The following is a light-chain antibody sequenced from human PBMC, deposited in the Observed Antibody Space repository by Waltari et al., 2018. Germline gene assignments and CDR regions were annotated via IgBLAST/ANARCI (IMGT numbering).Light chain of an antibody. V-gene: IGLV1-44*01. CDR2: NDG. Sequence: QAVLSQPPSVSGAPGQGVTISCSGSNSNVERHSVNGYPQHPGTAPRPLIDNDGHRPAGVSDRFSGSKSGTSASLAIGGLQSEDDADYYCASWDDTLRGWVFGGGTKLTVL. CDR3: ASWDDTLRGWV. CDR1: NSNVERHS. J-gene: IGLJ3*02.